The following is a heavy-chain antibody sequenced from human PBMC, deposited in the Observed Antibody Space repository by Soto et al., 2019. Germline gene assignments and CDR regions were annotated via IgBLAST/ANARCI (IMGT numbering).Heavy chain of an antibody. D-gene: IGHD3-10*01. CDR2: TKTDGTT. CDR3: VRDMRPVPWYGGISSAFDM. Sequence: EVQLVESGGGSVQPGGSLRLSCAASGFTFSRHWIHWVRQAPGQGLVWVSRTKTDGTTSFADSVRGRFTISRDNAENTPYLQMNRLRAEDTAVYYCVRDMRPVPWYGGISSAFDMWGQGTMVTVSS. CDR1: GFTFSRHW. V-gene: IGHV3-74*01. J-gene: IGHJ3*02.